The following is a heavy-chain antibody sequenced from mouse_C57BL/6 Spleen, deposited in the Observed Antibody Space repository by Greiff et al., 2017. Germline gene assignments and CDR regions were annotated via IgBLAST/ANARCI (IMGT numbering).Heavy chain of an antibody. CDR2: IWTGGGT. CDR3: ARDYYGSSGYAMDY. CDR1: GFSLTSYA. D-gene: IGHD1-1*01. J-gene: IGHJ4*01. V-gene: IGHV2-9-1*01. Sequence: VQGVESGPGLVAPSQSLSITCTVSGFSLTSYAISWVRQPPGKGLEWLGVIWTGGGTNYNSALKSRLSISKDNSKSQVFLKMNSLQTDDTARYYCARDYYGSSGYAMDYWGQGTSVTVSS.